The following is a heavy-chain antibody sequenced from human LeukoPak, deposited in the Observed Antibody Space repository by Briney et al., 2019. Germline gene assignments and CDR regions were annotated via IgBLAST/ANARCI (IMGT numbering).Heavy chain of an antibody. CDR1: GFTFSNAW. CDR3: TTLDDILTGYYVGDAFDI. Sequence: EPGGSLRLSCAASGFTFSNAWMSWVRQAPGKGLEWVGRIKSKTDGGTTDYAAPVKGRFTISRDDSKNTLYLQMNSLKTEDTAVYYCTTLDDILTGYYVGDAFDIWGQGTMVTVSS. CDR2: IKSKTDGGTT. D-gene: IGHD3-9*01. V-gene: IGHV3-15*01. J-gene: IGHJ3*02.